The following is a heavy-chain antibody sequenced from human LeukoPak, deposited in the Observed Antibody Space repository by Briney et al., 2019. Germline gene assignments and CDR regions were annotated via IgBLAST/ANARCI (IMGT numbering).Heavy chain of an antibody. CDR3: ARGRYYYEGPFDY. V-gene: IGHV4-34*01. CDR1: GGSFSGYY. Sequence: SETLSLTCAVYGGSFSGYYWSWIRQPPGKGLEWVGEINQSGSTNYNPSLKSRVTISVDTSKNQFSLKLNSVTAADTAVYYCARGRYYYEGPFDYWGQGTLVTVSS. J-gene: IGHJ4*02. CDR2: INQSGST. D-gene: IGHD3-22*01.